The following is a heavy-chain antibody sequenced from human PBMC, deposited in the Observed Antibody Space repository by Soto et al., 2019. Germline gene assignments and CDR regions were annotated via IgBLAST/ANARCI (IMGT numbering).Heavy chain of an antibody. V-gene: IGHV4-34*01. Sequence: SETLSLTFAVYGGSFSEYYWSWIRQPPGKGLEWIGEINHSGSTNYNPSLKSRVTISVDTSKNQFSLKLSSVTAADTAVYYCARGGGYCSSTSCYTRQYYYYYYGMDVWGQGTTVTVSS. CDR1: GGSFSEYY. CDR3: ARGGGYCSSTSCYTRQYYYYYYGMDV. CDR2: INHSGST. J-gene: IGHJ6*02. D-gene: IGHD2-2*02.